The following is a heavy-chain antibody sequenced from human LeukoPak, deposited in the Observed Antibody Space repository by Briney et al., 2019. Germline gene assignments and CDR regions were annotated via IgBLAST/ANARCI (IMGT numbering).Heavy chain of an antibody. D-gene: IGHD3-22*01. CDR1: GGSISSSSYY. CDR3: GRHGGYDSSGYWFDP. CDR2: IYYSGST. J-gene: IGHJ5*02. Sequence: SDTLSLTCTLSGGSISSSSYYWGWIRQPPGKGLEWIGSIYYSGSTYYNQSLKTRVTISVDTSKNQFSLKLSSVIAADTAVYYCGRHGGYDSSGYWFDPWGQGTQVTVSS. V-gene: IGHV4-39*01.